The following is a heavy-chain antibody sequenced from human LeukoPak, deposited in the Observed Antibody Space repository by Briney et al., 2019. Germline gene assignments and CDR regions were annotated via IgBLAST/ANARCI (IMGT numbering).Heavy chain of an antibody. CDR2: IRSKAYGGIT. D-gene: IGHD6-25*01. V-gene: IGHV3-49*03. J-gene: IGHJ4*02. CDR1: GFTFGDYA. Sequence: GGSLRLSCTASGFTFGDYAMSWFRQAPGKGLEWVGFIRSKAYGGITEYAASVKGRFTISRDDSKSIAYLQMNSLKTEDTAVYYCTRPKSGYSGIASPYWGQGTLVTVSS. CDR3: TRPKSGYSGIASPY.